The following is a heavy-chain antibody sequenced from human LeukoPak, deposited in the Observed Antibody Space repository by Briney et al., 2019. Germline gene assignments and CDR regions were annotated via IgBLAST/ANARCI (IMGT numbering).Heavy chain of an antibody. Sequence: GGSLRLSCAASGFTFSSYSMNWVRQAPGKGLEWVSSISSSSSYIYYADSVKGRFTISRDNAKNSLYLQMNSLRAEDTAVYYCARAEVSQQQPLYYCGQGTLVTVSS. CDR2: ISSSSSYI. CDR3: ARAEVSQQQPLYY. J-gene: IGHJ4*02. CDR1: GFTFSSYS. D-gene: IGHD6-13*01. V-gene: IGHV3-21*01.